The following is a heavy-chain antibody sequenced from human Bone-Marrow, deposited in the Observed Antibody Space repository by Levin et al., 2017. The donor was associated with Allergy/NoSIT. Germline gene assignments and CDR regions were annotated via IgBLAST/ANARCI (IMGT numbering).Heavy chain of an antibody. Sequence: GGSLRLSCAASGFTFSSYSMNWVRQAPGKGLEWVSYISSSSSTIYYADSVKGRFTISRDNAKNSLYLQMNSLRAEDTAVYYCARDYYGSKPTYYYYMDVWGKGTTVTVSS. D-gene: IGHD3-10*01. V-gene: IGHV3-48*01. J-gene: IGHJ6*03. CDR2: ISSSSSTI. CDR1: GFTFSSYS. CDR3: ARDYYGSKPTYYYYMDV.